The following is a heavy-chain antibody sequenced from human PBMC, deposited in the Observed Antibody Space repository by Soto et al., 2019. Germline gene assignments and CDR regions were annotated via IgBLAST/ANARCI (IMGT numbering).Heavy chain of an antibody. CDR1: GFTFSSYA. V-gene: IGHV3-23*04. J-gene: IGHJ4*02. CDR2: FSGSTIAT. D-gene: IGHD6-19*01. Sequence: EMQLVESGGGWVQPGGSLRLSCAASGFTFSSYAMSWVRQAPGKGLEWVSSFSGSTIATYYADSVKGRFTISRDNSKNTLYLQMDSLRADDTAVYFCAKPGGGTGWYSVWGQGTLVTVSS. CDR3: AKPGGGTGWYSV.